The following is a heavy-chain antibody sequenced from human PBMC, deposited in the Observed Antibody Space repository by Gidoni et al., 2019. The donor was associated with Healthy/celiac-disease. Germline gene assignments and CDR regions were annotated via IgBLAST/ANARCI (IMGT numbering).Heavy chain of an antibody. V-gene: IGHV3-21*01. D-gene: IGHD4-17*01. CDR1: GLTFSSYS. J-gene: IGHJ4*02. Sequence: EVQLVESGGGLVKPGGSLRLSCAASGLTFSSYSMNWVGHAPRTGLESGSSISSSRSYIYYADSVKARFTISRDNAKNSLYLQMNSLRAEDTAVYYCWTRRTTVVSHEVDYWGQGTLVTVSS. CDR3: WTRRTTVVSHEVDY. CDR2: ISSSRSYI.